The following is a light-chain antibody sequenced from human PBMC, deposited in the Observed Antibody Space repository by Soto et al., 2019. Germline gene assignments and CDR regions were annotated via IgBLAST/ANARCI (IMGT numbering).Light chain of an antibody. CDR3: QQYYTWPLT. Sequence: IVLTQSPATLSLYPGERATLSCRASQSVSSNLAWYQQKPGQAPRLLIYGASSRATGIPVRFSGSGSGTEFTLTISSLQSEDFAVYYCQQYYTWPLTFGQGTRLEI. CDR1: QSVSSN. CDR2: GAS. V-gene: IGKV3-15*01. J-gene: IGKJ5*01.